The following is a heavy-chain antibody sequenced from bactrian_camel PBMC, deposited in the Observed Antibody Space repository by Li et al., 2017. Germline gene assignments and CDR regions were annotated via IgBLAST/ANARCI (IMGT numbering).Heavy chain of an antibody. CDR2: ISGATGT. CDR1: GYTHSTYC. CDR3: ASAAYHSNWARLEKRYYSY. V-gene: IGHV3S53*01. J-gene: IGHJ4*01. Sequence: HVQLVESGGGSVQAGGSLTLSCTTSGYTHSTYCMGWFRQAPGKEREGVASISGATGTSYADSVKGRFTISKDNERNTLALQMNSLKPEDSAMYYCASAAYHSNWARLEKRYYSYWGQGTQVTVS. D-gene: IGHD6*01.